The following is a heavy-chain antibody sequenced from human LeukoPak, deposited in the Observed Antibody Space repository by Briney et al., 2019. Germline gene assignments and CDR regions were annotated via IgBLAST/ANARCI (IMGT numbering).Heavy chain of an antibody. CDR2: MFHTGTS. V-gene: IGHV4-59*12. Sequence: PSETLSLTCSVSDASITKNYWTWIRQRPGKGLEWIASMFHTGTSDYNPSLKSRVSLSIDASKKQFSLQLRSVTAADTAVYYCARVGGGTILEWLLYRENWFDPWGQGTLVTVSS. D-gene: IGHD3-3*01. CDR1: DASITKNY. J-gene: IGHJ5*02. CDR3: ARVGGGTILEWLLYRENWFDP.